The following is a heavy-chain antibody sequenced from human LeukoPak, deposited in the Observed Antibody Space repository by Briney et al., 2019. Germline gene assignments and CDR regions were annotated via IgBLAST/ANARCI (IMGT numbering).Heavy chain of an antibody. CDR1: GGSISSYY. CDR3: ARTSAHDSIGYYYFYY. CDR2: IYYSGST. J-gene: IGHJ4*02. Sequence: PSETLSLTCTVSGGSISSYYWSWLRQPPGKGLEWIGYIYYSGSTNYNPSLKSRVTISVDTSKNQFSLKLSSVTAADTSLYYFARTSAHDSIGYYYFYYCGQGTLVTVSS. V-gene: IGHV4-59*08. D-gene: IGHD3-22*01.